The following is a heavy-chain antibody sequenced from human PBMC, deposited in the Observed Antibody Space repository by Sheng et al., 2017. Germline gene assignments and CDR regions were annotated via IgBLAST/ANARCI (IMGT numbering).Heavy chain of an antibody. Sequence: QVQLVESGGGVVQPGRSLRLSCAASGFTFSSYGMHWVRQAPGKGLEWVAVIWYDGSNKYYADSVKGRFTISRDNSKNTLYLQMNSLRAEDTAVYYCARDKLKDYFDYWGQGTLVTVSS. CDR3: ARDKLKDYFDY. D-gene: IGHD1-26*01. CDR1: GFTFSSYG. J-gene: IGHJ4*02. V-gene: IGHV3-33*01. CDR2: IWYDGSNK.